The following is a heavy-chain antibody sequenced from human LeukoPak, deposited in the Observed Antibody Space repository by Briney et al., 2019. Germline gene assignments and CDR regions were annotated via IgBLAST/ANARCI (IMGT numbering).Heavy chain of an antibody. J-gene: IGHJ4*02. CDR3: ARGGERYYDSSGYYLYYFDY. Sequence: AASVKVSCKASGYTFTSYDINWVRQATGQGLEWMGWMNPNSGNTGYAQKFQGRVTMTRNTSMSTAYMELSSLRSEDTAVYYCARGGERYYDSSGYYLYYFDYWGQRTLVTVSS. CDR1: GYTFTSYD. D-gene: IGHD3-22*01. CDR2: MNPNSGNT. V-gene: IGHV1-8*02.